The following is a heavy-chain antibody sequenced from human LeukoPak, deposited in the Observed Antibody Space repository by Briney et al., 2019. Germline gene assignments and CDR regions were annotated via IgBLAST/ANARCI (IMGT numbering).Heavy chain of an antibody. CDR3: ARTADYDFWSGLNYYYYMDV. J-gene: IGHJ6*03. V-gene: IGHV4-59*01. Sequence: SETLSLTCTVSGGSISSYYWSWIWQPPGKGLEWIGYIYYSGSTNYNPSLKSRVTISVDTSRNQFSLKLSSVTAADTAVYYCARTADYDFWSGLNYYYYMDVWGKGTTVTVSS. CDR1: GGSISSYY. D-gene: IGHD3-3*01. CDR2: IYYSGST.